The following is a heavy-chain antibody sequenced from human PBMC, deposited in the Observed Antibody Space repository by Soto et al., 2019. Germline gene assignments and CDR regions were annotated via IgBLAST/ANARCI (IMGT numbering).Heavy chain of an antibody. CDR2: MNPSGGVT. CDR3: AGSEAVPTTTYYSCYIHV. V-gene: IGHV1-46*03. D-gene: IGHD2-2*01. Sequence: QVQLVQSGAEVKKPGASVRISCKASGYTFTDYYLHWVRQAPGQGLEWMGIMNPSGGVTSYAQKFQARAAVTRDTSTLTVYMKLTSLSSEDTAVYYCAGSEAVPTTTYYSCYIHVWGKGTTVTSSS. J-gene: IGHJ6*03. CDR1: GYTFTDYY.